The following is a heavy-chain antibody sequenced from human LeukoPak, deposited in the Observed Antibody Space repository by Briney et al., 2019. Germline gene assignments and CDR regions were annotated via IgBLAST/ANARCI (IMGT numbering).Heavy chain of an antibody. CDR2: INFSGGTK. CDR1: GFTFDRHA. CDR3: ARHRDDYTGYDS. J-gene: IGHJ4*02. Sequence: GGSLRLSCAASGFTFDRHAMSWVRQAPGKGLEWVSAINFSGGTKYYADSVKGRISISRDNSKNTLYLQMNSLRAEDTAVYYCARHRDDYTGYDSWGQGTLVTVSS. V-gene: IGHV3-23*01. D-gene: IGHD5-24*01.